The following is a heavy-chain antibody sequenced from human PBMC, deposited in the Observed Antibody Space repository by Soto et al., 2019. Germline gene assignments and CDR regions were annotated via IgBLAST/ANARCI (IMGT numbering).Heavy chain of an antibody. CDR2: SYYSGNT. D-gene: IGHD5-18*01. Sequence: PSETLSLTCTVSGGSVSSGDYYWSWFRQPPGEGVEWIRYSYYSGNTNYNPSLKSRVIISVDTSKNLFSLKLPSVTAADTAVYYCARIPVDTSMIYWLDPWGQGTLVTVSS. CDR1: GGSVSSGDYY. CDR3: ARIPVDTSMIYWLDP. J-gene: IGHJ5*02. V-gene: IGHV4-61*08.